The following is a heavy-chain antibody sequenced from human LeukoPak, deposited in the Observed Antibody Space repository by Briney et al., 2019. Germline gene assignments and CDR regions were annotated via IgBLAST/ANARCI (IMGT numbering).Heavy chain of an antibody. J-gene: IGHJ4*02. V-gene: IGHV3-23*01. CDR3: AKAARKRSYFDY. Sequence: GGSLRLSCAASGFTFSSYAMIWVRPPGGKELKWISAISGSGGSTYYADSVKGRFTISRDNSKNTLYLQMNSLRAEDTAVYYCAKAARKRSYFDYWGQGTLVTVSS. D-gene: IGHD5-24*01. CDR1: GFTFSSYA. CDR2: ISGSGGST.